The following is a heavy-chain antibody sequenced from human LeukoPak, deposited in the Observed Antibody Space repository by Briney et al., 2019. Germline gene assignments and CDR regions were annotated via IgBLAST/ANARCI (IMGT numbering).Heavy chain of an antibody. CDR1: GFTFSETW. V-gene: IGHV3-74*01. J-gene: IGHJ6*04. CDR3: AELGITMIGGV. D-gene: IGHD3-10*02. CDR2: IRNDGSDA. Sequence: GGSLRLSCAASGFTFSETWMHWVRQVPGKGLVWVSRIRNDGSDARYAESVKGRFTISRDNAKNSLYLQMNSLRAEDTAVYYCAELGITMIGGVWGKGTTVTISS.